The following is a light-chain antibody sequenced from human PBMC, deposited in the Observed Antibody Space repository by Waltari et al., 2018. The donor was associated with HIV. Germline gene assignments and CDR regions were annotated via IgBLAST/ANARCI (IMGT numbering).Light chain of an antibody. CDR3: QQYNFRPPLT. Sequence: EIVLTQSPATLSVSPGERATLSCRASQSVNNNLAWYQQKPGQVPRLLIYGASTRATGIPARFSGSGSGTEFTLTISSLQSEDFAVYYCQQYNFRPPLTFGGGTKVEIK. J-gene: IGKJ4*01. CDR2: GAS. V-gene: IGKV3-15*01. CDR1: QSVNNN.